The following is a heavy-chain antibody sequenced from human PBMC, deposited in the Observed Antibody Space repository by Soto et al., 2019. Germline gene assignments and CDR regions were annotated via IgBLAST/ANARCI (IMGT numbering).Heavy chain of an antibody. V-gene: IGHV3-7*05. J-gene: IGHJ4*02. CDR3: ASQLRFLEWFGFDY. D-gene: IGHD3-3*01. Sequence: GGSLRLSCTFTFSMYSMNWVRQAPGKGLEWVANIKQDGSEKYYVDSVKGRFTISRDNAKNSLYLQMNSLRAEDTAVYYCASQLRFLEWFGFDYWGQGTLVTVSS. CDR2: IKQDGSEK. CDR1: TFSMYS.